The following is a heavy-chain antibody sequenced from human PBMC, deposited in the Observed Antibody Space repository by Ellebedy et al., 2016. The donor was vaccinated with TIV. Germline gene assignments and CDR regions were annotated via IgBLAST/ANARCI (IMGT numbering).Heavy chain of an antibody. Sequence: GGSLRLSXAASGFTFNSYAMSWVRQAPGKGLEWVSAISAGGGSTYYADSVKGRFTISRDNSKNTLYLQMNSLRAEDTAVYYCAKDVVDYGDYPYYFDYWGQGTLVTVSS. CDR1: GFTFNSYA. J-gene: IGHJ4*02. V-gene: IGHV3-23*01. CDR2: ISAGGGST. CDR3: AKDVVDYGDYPYYFDY. D-gene: IGHD4-17*01.